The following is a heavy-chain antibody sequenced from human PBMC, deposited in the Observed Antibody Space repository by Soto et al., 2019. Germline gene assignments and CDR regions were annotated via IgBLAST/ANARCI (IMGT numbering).Heavy chain of an antibody. D-gene: IGHD5-12*01. V-gene: IGHV3-48*02. J-gene: IGHJ3*02. CDR2: IISSSSTI. CDR1: GFTFSDYN. CDR3: ARDWRERWLQFTDAFDI. Sequence: PGGSLRLSCAASGFTFSDYNMNWVRQAPGKGLEWVLYIISSSSTIYYVDSVKGRFTISRDNAKNSLYLQMNSLRDEDTAVYYCARDWRERWLQFTDAFDIWGQGTMVTVSS.